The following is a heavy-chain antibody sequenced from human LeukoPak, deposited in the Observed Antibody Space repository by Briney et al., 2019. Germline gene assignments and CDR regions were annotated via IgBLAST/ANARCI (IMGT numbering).Heavy chain of an antibody. Sequence: KPSETLSLTCTVSGGSISSYYWSWIRQPPGKGLEWIGYIYYSGSTNYNPSLKSRVTISVDTSKNQFSLNLSSVTAADTAVYYCARDVQNYYYYYMDVWGKGTTVTVSS. CDR2: IYYSGST. CDR3: ARDVQNYYYYYMDV. V-gene: IGHV4-59*01. CDR1: GGSISSYY. J-gene: IGHJ6*03.